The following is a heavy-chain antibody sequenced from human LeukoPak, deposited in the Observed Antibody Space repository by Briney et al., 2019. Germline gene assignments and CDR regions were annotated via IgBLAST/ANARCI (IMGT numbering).Heavy chain of an antibody. J-gene: IGHJ4*02. Sequence: GGSLRLSCAASGFTFSSYWMHWVRQAPGKGLVWVSRINSDGSSTSYADSAKGRFTISRDNAKNALYLQMNSLRAEDTAVYYCARSGSGWYYFDYWGQGTLVTVSS. CDR3: ARSGSGWYYFDY. CDR2: INSDGSST. CDR1: GFTFSSYW. D-gene: IGHD6-19*01. V-gene: IGHV3-74*01.